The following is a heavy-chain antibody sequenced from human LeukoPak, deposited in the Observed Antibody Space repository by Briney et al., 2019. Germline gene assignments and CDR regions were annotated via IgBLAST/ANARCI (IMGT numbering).Heavy chain of an antibody. CDR3: ARDEGVVVPAAAPGEDAFDI. Sequence: GGSLRLSCAASGFTFSSYSMNWVRQAPGKGLEWVSYISSSSSTIYYADSVKGRFTISRDNAKNSLYLQMNSLRAEDTAVYYCARDEGVVVPAAAPGEDAFDIWGQGTMVTVSS. CDR2: ISSSSSTI. J-gene: IGHJ3*02. CDR1: GFTFSSYS. D-gene: IGHD2-2*01. V-gene: IGHV3-48*01.